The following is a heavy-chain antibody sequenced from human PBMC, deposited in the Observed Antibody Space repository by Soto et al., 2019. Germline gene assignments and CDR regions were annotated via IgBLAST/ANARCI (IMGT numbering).Heavy chain of an antibody. D-gene: IGHD3-22*01. Sequence: QITLKESGPTLVKPTQTLTLTCTFSGFSLSTSGVGVGWIRQPPGKALESLALIYWDDDKRYRPSLKSRLTITKDTSKNQVVLTMTNMDPVDTATYYCAHRGFSSGPSGGWFDPWGQGTLVTVSS. CDR2: IYWDDDK. J-gene: IGHJ5*02. V-gene: IGHV2-5*02. CDR3: AHRGFSSGPSGGWFDP. CDR1: GFSLSTSGVG.